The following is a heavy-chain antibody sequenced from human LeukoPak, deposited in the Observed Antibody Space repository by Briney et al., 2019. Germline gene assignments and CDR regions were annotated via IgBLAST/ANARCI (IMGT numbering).Heavy chain of an antibody. Sequence: GGSLRLSCAASGFTFSSYAMHWVRQAPGKGLEGVAVISYDGSNKYYADSVKGRFTISRDNSKNTLYLQMNSLRAEDTAVYYCAREINGFWSGYYIHHLFDYWGQGTLVTVSS. CDR3: AREINGFWSGYYIHHLFDY. V-gene: IGHV3-30-3*01. J-gene: IGHJ4*02. CDR1: GFTFSSYA. D-gene: IGHD3-3*01. CDR2: ISYDGSNK.